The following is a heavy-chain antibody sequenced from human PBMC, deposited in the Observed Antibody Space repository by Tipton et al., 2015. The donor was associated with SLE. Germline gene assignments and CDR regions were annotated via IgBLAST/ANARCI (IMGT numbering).Heavy chain of an antibody. CDR1: GGSISSSSYY. Sequence: GLVKPSETLSLTCTVSGGSISSSSYYWGWIRQPPGKGLEWIGSIYYSGSTYYNPSLKSRVTISVDTSKNQFSLKLSSVTAADTAVYYCAASYGSGSTPPFDYWGQGTLVTVSS. V-gene: IGHV4-39*01. CDR2: IYYSGST. D-gene: IGHD3-10*01. J-gene: IGHJ4*02. CDR3: AASYGSGSTPPFDY.